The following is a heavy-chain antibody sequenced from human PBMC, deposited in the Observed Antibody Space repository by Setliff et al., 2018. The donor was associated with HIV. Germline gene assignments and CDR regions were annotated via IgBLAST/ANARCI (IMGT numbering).Heavy chain of an antibody. V-gene: IGHV4-34*01. D-gene: IGHD6-19*01. J-gene: IGHJ6*03. CDR2: INHSGST. CDR1: GGSFSGYY. CDR3: ARVGKAVAGKQPPFHYMDV. Sequence: LSLTCAVYGGSFSGYYWSWIRQPPGKGLEWIGEINHSGSTNYNPSLKSRVTISVDTSKNQFSLKLSSVTAADTAVYYCARVGKAVAGKQPPFHYMDVWGKGTTVTVSS.